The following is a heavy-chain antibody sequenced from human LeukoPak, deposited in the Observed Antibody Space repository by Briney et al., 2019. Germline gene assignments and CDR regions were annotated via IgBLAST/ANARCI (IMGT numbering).Heavy chain of an antibody. CDR2: ISSSGSNI. V-gene: IGHV3-21*01. D-gene: IGHD5-12*01. CDR1: GFTFTDYI. CDR3: ARYYLETSGYSPFFDY. J-gene: IGHJ4*02. Sequence: GGSLRPSCAASGFTFTDYIFTWVRQAPGKGLEWVSSISSSGSNIYYADSMKGRFTVSRDNAKNSLYLQMNSLRAEDTAVYYCARYYLETSGYSPFFDYWGQGTLVTVSS.